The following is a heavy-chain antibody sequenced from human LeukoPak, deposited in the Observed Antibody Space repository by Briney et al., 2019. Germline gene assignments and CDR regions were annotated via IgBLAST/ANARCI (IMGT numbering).Heavy chain of an antibody. D-gene: IGHD3-10*01. CDR2: ISYSGGTT. V-gene: IGHV3-23*01. CDR3: AKDGVVRGLGPYYFDS. Sequence: GGSLRLSCAASGFTFTSYAVSWVRQAPGKELEWVSTISYSGGTTYHTGSVKGRFTISRDISKNTVYLQMNSLKAEDTAVYYCAKDGVVRGLGPYYFDSWGQGSLVTVSS. J-gene: IGHJ4*02. CDR1: GFTFTSYA.